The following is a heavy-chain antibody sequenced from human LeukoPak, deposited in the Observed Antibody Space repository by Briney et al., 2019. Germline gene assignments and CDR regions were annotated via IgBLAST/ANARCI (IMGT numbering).Heavy chain of an antibody. D-gene: IGHD3-22*01. Sequence: GGSLRLSCAASGFTFSTYWMHWVRQAPGKGLVWVSRIKGDGSTNYADSVKGRFTISRDNAKNTVSLQMNSLRPEDTGVYYCARAPSEIGGYYPEYLRHWGQGTLVTVSS. J-gene: IGHJ1*01. CDR2: IKGDGST. CDR1: GFTFSTYW. V-gene: IGHV3-74*01. CDR3: ARAPSEIGGYYPEYLRH.